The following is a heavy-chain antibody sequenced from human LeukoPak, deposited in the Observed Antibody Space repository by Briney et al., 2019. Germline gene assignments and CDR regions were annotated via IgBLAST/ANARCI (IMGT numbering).Heavy chain of an antibody. D-gene: IGHD4-17*01. V-gene: IGHV3-30*04. CDR3: AKNGDYINWFDP. CDR2: ISFDRSDK. J-gene: IGHJ5*02. Sequence: PGGSLRLSCAASGFTFSNYAMHWVRQAPGKGLEWVAVISFDRSDKYYADSVKGRFTISRDNSKNTLYLQMNSLRAEGTAVYYCAKNGDYINWFDPWGQGTLVTVSS. CDR1: GFTFSNYA.